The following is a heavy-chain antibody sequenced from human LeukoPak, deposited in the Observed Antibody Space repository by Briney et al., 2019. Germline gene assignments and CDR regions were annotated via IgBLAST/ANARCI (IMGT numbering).Heavy chain of an antibody. CDR3: AKKKSPVAGPDAFDI. Sequence: GGSLRLSCAASGFTFGSYAMSWVRQAPGKGLEWVSAIIGSGGSTYYTDSVKGRFAISRDNSKNTLYLQMSSLRAGDTAVYYCAKKKSPVAGPDAFDIWGQGTMVTVSS. CDR2: IIGSGGST. J-gene: IGHJ3*02. V-gene: IGHV3-23*01. CDR1: GFTFGSYA. D-gene: IGHD6-19*01.